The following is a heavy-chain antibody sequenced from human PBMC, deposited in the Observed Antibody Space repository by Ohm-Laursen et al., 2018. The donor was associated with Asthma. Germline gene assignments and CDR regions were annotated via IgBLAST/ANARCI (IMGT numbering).Heavy chain of an antibody. CDR2: MSYDGSNK. J-gene: IGHJ4*02. Sequence: SLRLSCAASGFTFSSYGMHWVRQAPGKGLEWVAVMSYDGSNKYYADSVKGRFTISRDIFKSTLYLQMDSLRAEDTAVYYCAKDWGGFRSFDSWGQGTLVTVSS. CDR1: GFTFSSYG. V-gene: IGHV3-30*18. CDR3: AKDWGGFRSFDS. D-gene: IGHD2-21*01.